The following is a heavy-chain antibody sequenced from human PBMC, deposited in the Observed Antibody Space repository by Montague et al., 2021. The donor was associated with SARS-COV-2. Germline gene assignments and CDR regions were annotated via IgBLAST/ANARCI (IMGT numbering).Heavy chain of an antibody. CDR2: INHSGST. CDR1: GGSFSGYY. J-gene: IGHJ6*02. Sequence: SETLSLTCAVYGGSFSGYYWSWIRQPPGKGLEWIGEINHSGSTNYNPSLKSRVTISVDTSKNQSSLKLSSVTAADTAVYYCARARRANYYYYYYGMDVWGQGTTVTVSS. V-gene: IGHV4-34*01. CDR3: ARARRANYYYYYYGMDV.